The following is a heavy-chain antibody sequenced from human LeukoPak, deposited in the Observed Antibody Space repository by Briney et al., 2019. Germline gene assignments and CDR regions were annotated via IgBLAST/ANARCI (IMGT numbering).Heavy chain of an antibody. V-gene: IGHV3-48*01. Sequence: GGPLRLTCAASGFTFSSYNMNWFGKAPGKGLEWLSYINTVSGTISYADSVEGRFTISVDHAKASLYLQMDSLRAEDTAVYYCARDQYYAFDCWGQGSLVTVSS. CDR3: ARDQYYAFDC. CDR2: INTVSGTI. D-gene: IGHD1-26*01. J-gene: IGHJ4*02. CDR1: GFTFSSYN.